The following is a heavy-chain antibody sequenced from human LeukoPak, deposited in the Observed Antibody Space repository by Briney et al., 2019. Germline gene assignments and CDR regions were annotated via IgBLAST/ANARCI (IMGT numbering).Heavy chain of an antibody. Sequence: SETLSLTCTVSGGSISSGSYYWSWIRQPAGKGLEWIGRIYTSGSTNYNPSLKSRVTISVDTSKNQFSLKLSSVTAADTAVYYCARAADIPVYYYMDVWGKGTTVTVSS. CDR2: IYTSGST. CDR3: ARAADIPVYYYMDV. V-gene: IGHV4-61*02. J-gene: IGHJ6*03. D-gene: IGHD2-15*01. CDR1: GGSISSGSYY.